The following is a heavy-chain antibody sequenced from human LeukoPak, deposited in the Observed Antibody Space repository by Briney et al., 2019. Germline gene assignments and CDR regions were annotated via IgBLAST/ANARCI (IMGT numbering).Heavy chain of an antibody. J-gene: IGHJ6*04. D-gene: IGHD5-18*01. CDR2: ISPDGRNE. V-gene: IGHV3-30*01. Sequence: PGRSLRLSCAASGFTFGSHALHCVRQAPGKGLEWLAGISPDGRNEYYAESVKGRFTISRDNSKNTVYVEVTSLRGDDTAVYYCARQGYSLHYQPQYLDVWGNGTTVTVSA. CDR1: GFTFGSHA. CDR3: ARQGYSLHYQPQYLDV.